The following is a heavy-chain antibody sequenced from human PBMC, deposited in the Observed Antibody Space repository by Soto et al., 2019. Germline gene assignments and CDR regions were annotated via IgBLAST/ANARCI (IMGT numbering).Heavy chain of an antibody. J-gene: IGHJ4*02. CDR2: IYTSWST. CDR1: GGSISSYY. D-gene: IGHD4-17*01. Sequence: QVQLQESGPGLLKPSETLSLTCTVSGGSISSYYWSWIRQPAGKGLEWLGRIYTSWSTNYNPSLKSRVTMSVDTYQNQFSLKLSSVTAADTAGYYCARDRRTGFTDYWGQGTLVTV. CDR3: ARDRRTGFTDY. V-gene: IGHV4-4*07.